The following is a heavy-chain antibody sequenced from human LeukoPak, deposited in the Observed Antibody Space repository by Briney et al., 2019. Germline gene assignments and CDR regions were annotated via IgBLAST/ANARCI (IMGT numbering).Heavy chain of an antibody. CDR3: AKPSNSKQWLVQRRGNYFDY. CDR1: GFTFSSYG. J-gene: IGHJ4*02. D-gene: IGHD6-19*01. CDR2: ISYDGSNK. Sequence: PGGSLRLSCAASGFTFSSYGMHWVRQAPGKGLEWVAVISYDGSNKYYADSVKCRFTISRDNSKNTLYLQMNSLRAEDTAVYYCAKPSNSKQWLVQRRGNYFDYWGQGTLVTVSS. V-gene: IGHV3-30*18.